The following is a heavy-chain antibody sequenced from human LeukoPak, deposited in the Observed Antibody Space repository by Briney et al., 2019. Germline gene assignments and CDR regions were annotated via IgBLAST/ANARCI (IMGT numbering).Heavy chain of an antibody. CDR2: ISSNGGST. D-gene: IGHD5-18*01. V-gene: IGHV3-64*01. CDR3: ARDGGYSYAEGFHP. Sequence: SGGSLRLSCAASGFTFSSYAMHWVRQAPGKGLEYVSAISSNGGSTYYANSVKGRFTISRDNSKNTLYLQMGSLRAEDMAVYYCARDGGYSYAEGFHPWGQGTLVTVSS. J-gene: IGHJ5*02. CDR1: GFTFSSYA.